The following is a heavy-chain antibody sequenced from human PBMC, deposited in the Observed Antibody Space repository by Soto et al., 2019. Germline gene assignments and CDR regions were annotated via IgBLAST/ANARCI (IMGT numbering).Heavy chain of an antibody. CDR1: GFSLSTSGVG. V-gene: IGHV2-5*02. J-gene: IGHJ4*02. CDR3: AHIVSYHDVFTGYYKGVCFGY. CDR2: IYRDDDK. D-gene: IGHD3-9*01. Sequence: SGPTLVNPTQTLTLTCTFSGFSLSTSGVGVGWIRQPPGKALEWLAVIYRDDDKRYSPSLKSRLTITKNTSKNKVICTMNNINPLDLVTYYCAHIVSYHDVFTGYYKGVCFGYWGQGTLVTVSS.